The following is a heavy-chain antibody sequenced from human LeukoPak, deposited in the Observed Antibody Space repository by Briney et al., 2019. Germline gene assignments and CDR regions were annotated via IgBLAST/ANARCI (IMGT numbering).Heavy chain of an antibody. J-gene: IGHJ4*02. CDR1: GGSFSGYY. V-gene: IGHV4-34*01. Sequence: SETLSLTCAVYGGSFSGYYWSWIRQPPGKGLEWIGEINHSGSTNYNPSLKSRVTISVDTSKNQFSLKLSSVTAADTAVYYCAGLRAGTTILIWGQGTLVTVSS. D-gene: IGHD1-7*01. CDR2: INHSGST. CDR3: AGLRAGTTILI.